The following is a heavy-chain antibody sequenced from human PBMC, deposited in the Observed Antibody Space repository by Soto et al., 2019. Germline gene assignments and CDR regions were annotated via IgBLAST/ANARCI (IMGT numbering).Heavy chain of an antibody. Sequence: GGSLRLSCAASGFTFSSYEMNWVRQAPGKGLEWVSYISSSGSTIYYADSVKGRFTISRDNAKNSLYLQMNGLRAEDTAVYYCARVRIVVVTTYPGDYYGMDVWGQGTTVTVSS. CDR3: ARVRIVVVTTYPGDYYGMDV. CDR2: ISSSGSTI. CDR1: GFTFSSYE. V-gene: IGHV3-48*03. D-gene: IGHD2-21*02. J-gene: IGHJ6*02.